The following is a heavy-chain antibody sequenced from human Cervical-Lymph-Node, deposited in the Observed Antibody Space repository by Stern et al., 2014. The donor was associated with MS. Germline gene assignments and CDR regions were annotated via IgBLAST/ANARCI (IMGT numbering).Heavy chain of an antibody. CDR1: GFSFRDYG. V-gene: IGHV3-33*01. CDR3: ARDLMTLDY. Sequence: QVQLVESGGGVVQPGRSLRLSCAASGFSFRDYGMHWVRQAPGKGLEWVAVKWPDGINKYYGDSVKGRFTISRDSSKNTLYLQMNSLRAEDTAVYYCARDLMTLDYWGQGTLVTVSP. CDR2: KWPDGINK. J-gene: IGHJ4*02.